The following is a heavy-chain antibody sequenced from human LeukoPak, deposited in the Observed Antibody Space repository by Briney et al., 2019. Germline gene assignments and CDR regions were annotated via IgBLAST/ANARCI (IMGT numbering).Heavy chain of an antibody. Sequence: SVKVSCKASGGTFSSYAISWVRQAPGQGLEWMGRIIPILGIANYAQKLQGRVTITADKSTSTAYMELSSLRSEDTAVYYCARNYFGYGSGSYYNSDYWGRGTLVTVSS. CDR1: GGTFSSYA. CDR2: IIPILGIA. J-gene: IGHJ4*02. D-gene: IGHD3-10*01. CDR3: ARNYFGYGSGSYYNSDY. V-gene: IGHV1-69*04.